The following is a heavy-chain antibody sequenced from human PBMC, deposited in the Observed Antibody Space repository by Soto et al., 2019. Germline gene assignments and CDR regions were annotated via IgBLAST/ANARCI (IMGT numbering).Heavy chain of an antibody. D-gene: IGHD3-22*01. Sequence: PGGSLRLSCAASGFTFSSYWMSWVRQAPGEGPEWVANIKQDGSEKYYVDSVKGRFTISRDNAKNSLYLQMNSLRAEDTAVYYCARDRLPWYYDSSGYHDAFDIWGQGTMVTV. V-gene: IGHV3-7*01. CDR2: IKQDGSEK. CDR1: GFTFSSYW. CDR3: ARDRLPWYYDSSGYHDAFDI. J-gene: IGHJ3*02.